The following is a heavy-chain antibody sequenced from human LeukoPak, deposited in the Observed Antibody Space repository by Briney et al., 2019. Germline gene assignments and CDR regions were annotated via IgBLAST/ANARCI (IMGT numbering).Heavy chain of an antibody. CDR3: ARDKYNRGWYSEN. D-gene: IGHD6-19*01. J-gene: IGHJ4*02. V-gene: IGHV3-11*05. Sequence: PGGSLTHSRAASGFTFSDSYMAWIRQVPGKGLEWVSYISSSSTDTTYADSVKGRFTISRDNAKNSLYLQMNSLRAEDTAVYYCARDKYNRGWYSENWGEGPLVTVSS. CDR2: ISSSSTDT. CDR1: GFTFSDSY.